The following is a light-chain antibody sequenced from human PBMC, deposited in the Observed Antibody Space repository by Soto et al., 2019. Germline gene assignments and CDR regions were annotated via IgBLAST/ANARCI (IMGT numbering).Light chain of an antibody. V-gene: IGKV1-39*01. CDR3: QQSYSTLFS. CDR1: QSVLKY. J-gene: IGKJ3*01. Sequence: DIQVTQSPSSLSASVGDRVTITCREGQSVLKYLNWYQQKPGRAPSLLIYAASSLQSGVPSRFSGSGSGTEFALTITSLQPEDFATYYCQQSYSTLFSFGPGTKVEI. CDR2: AAS.